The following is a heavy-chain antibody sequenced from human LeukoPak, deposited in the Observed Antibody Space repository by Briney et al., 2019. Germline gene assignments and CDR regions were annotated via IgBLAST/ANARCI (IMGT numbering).Heavy chain of an antibody. D-gene: IGHD6-13*01. J-gene: IGHJ4*02. CDR2: ISGSGGST. V-gene: IGHV3-23*01. CDR1: GFTFSSYA. CDR3: AARSAAGLFVY. Sequence: GGSLRLSCAASGFTFSSYAMSWVRQAPGKGLEWVSAISGSGGSTYYADSVKGRFTISRDNSKNTLYLQMNSLRAEDTAVYYCAARSAAGLFVYWGQGTLVTVSS.